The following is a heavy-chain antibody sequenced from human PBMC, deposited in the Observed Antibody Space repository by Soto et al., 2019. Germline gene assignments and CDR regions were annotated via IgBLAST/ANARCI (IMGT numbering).Heavy chain of an antibody. CDR1: GFTFSSYS. CDR2: ISSSSSYI. Sequence: GGSLRLSCAASGFTFSSYSMNWVRQAPGKGLEWVSSISSSSSYIYYADSVKGRFTISRDNAKNPLYLQMNSLRAEDTAVYYCARVRAKIEAAEGAFDIWGQGTMVTVSS. V-gene: IGHV3-21*01. CDR3: ARVRAKIEAAEGAFDI. D-gene: IGHD6-13*01. J-gene: IGHJ3*02.